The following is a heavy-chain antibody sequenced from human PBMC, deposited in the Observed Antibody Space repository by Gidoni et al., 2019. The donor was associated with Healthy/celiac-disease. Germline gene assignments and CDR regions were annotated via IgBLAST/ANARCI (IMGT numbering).Heavy chain of an antibody. Sequence: EVQLLESGGGLVQPGGSLRLSCADSGFTFSIYAMRWVRQAPGKVLEWVSAISGSGGSTYYADSVKGRFTISRDNSKNTLYLQMNSLRAEDTAVYYCVRETYSGYDTYYFDYWGQGTLVTVSS. CDR2: ISGSGGST. J-gene: IGHJ4*02. V-gene: IGHV3-23*01. CDR1: GFTFSIYA. CDR3: VRETYSGYDTYYFDY. D-gene: IGHD5-12*01.